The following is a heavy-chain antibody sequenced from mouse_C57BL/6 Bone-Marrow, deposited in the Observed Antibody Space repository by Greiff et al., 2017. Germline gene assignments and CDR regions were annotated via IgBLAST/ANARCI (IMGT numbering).Heavy chain of an antibody. Sequence: QVQLQQPGAELVKPGASVKLSCKASGYTFTSYWMQWVKQRPGQGLEWIGEIDASDSYTNYNQKFKGKATLTVDTSSSTAYMQRSSLTSEDSSVYYCATDYYGSSFFEYWGQGTTLSVSS. CDR3: ATDYYGSSFFEY. CDR2: IDASDSYT. D-gene: IGHD1-1*01. CDR1: GYTFTSYW. V-gene: IGHV1-50*01. J-gene: IGHJ2*01.